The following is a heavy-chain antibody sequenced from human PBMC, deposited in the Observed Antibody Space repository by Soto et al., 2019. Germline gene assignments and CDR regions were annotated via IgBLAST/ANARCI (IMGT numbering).Heavy chain of an antibody. D-gene: IGHD3-3*01. CDR1: GGSISNPIYY. CDR2: IFYSGNT. J-gene: IGHJ5*01. CDR3: ARRTSLTSVEIFSGGLSGYNWVDP. Sequence: PSETLSLTCTVSGGSISNPIYYWAWIRQPPGKGLEWIGSIFYSGNTYYNPSLKSRVTMSVDTSQNQFSLKLSSVTAADTAVYYCARRTSLTSVEIFSGGLSGYNWVDPWGRGTLVTVSS. V-gene: IGHV4-39*01.